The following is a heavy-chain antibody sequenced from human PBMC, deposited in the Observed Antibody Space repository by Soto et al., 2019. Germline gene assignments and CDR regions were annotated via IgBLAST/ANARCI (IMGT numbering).Heavy chain of an antibody. D-gene: IGHD6-19*01. J-gene: IGHJ3*02. CDR2: ISGSGGST. CDR3: AKAEQWLIRAREGFDI. CDR1: GFTFSSYA. Sequence: EVQLLESGGGLVQPGGSLRLSCAASGFTFSSYAMSWVRQAPGKGLEWVSAISGSGGSTYYADSVTGRFTISRDNSENSRDLQMNSQCAEDTGEYYCAKAEQWLIRAREGFDIWGQGTMVNVSS. V-gene: IGHV3-23*01.